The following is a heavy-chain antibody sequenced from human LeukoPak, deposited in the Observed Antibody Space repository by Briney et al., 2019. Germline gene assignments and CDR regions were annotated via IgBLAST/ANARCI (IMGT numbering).Heavy chain of an antibody. D-gene: IGHD3-10*01. CDR2: INHSGST. CDR3: ARVYPGDQWFDP. Sequence: SETLSLTCAVYGGSFSGYYWSWIRQPPGKGLEWIGEINHSGSTNYNPSLKSRVTISVDTSKNQFSLKLSSVTAADTAVYYCARVYPGDQWFDPWGQGTLVTVSS. V-gene: IGHV4-34*01. J-gene: IGHJ5*02. CDR1: GGSFSGYY.